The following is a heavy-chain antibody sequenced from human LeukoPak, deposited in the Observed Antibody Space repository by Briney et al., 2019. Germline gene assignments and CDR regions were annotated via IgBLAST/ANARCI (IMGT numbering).Heavy chain of an antibody. Sequence: GGSLRLSCAASGFTFSSYGMHWVRQAPGKGLEWVAVIPYDGSNKYYADSVKGRFTISRDNSKNTLYLQMNSLRAEDTAVYYCAKEDYGDYPGDYWGQGTLVTVSS. J-gene: IGHJ4*02. CDR1: GFTFSSYG. CDR3: AKEDYGDYPGDY. V-gene: IGHV3-30*18. CDR2: IPYDGSNK. D-gene: IGHD4-17*01.